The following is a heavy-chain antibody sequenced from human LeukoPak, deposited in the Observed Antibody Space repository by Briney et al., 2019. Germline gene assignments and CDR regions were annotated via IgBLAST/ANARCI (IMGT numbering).Heavy chain of an antibody. CDR1: GGSISSYY. CDR3: ARGFSSIAVADVGEDY. Sequence: SETLSLTCTVSGGSISSYYWSWIRQPPGKGLEWIGYIYYSGSTNYNPSLKSRVTISVDTSKNQFSLKLSSVTAADTAVYYCARGFSSIAVADVGEDYWGQGTLVTVSS. J-gene: IGHJ4*02. D-gene: IGHD6-19*01. V-gene: IGHV4-59*01. CDR2: IYYSGST.